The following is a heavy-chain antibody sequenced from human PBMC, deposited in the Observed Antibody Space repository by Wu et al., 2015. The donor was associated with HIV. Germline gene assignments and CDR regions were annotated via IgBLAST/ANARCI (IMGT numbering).Heavy chain of an antibody. CDR1: GGTFSHYA. J-gene: IGHJ4*02. CDR2: IVPIFGTV. Sequence: QVQLVQSETEVKKPGSSVKVSCKASGGTFSHYAINWIRQAPGHGLEWVGRIVPIFGTVNYAQKFQGRVTISADESTGTAYMEVSGLRSEDTAIYYCARDAPTRNWGQGTLVTVSS. V-gene: IGHV1-69*18. CDR3: ARDAPTRN.